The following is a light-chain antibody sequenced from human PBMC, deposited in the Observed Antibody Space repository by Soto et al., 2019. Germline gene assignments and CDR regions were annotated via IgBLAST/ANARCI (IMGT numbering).Light chain of an antibody. V-gene: IGLV2-8*01. CDR2: QVS. CDR3: CSYAGSNSYV. CDR1: SSDVGGYNY. Sequence: QSALTQPPSASGSPGQSVTISCTGTSSDVGGYNYVSWYQQHPGKAPKLMIYQVSERPSGVPDRFSGSKSGNTASLTVSGLQVEDEADYYCCSYAGSNSYVFGTGTKLTVL. J-gene: IGLJ1*01.